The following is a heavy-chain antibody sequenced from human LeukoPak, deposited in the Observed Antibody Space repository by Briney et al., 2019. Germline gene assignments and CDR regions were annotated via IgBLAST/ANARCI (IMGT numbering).Heavy chain of an antibody. Sequence: ASVKVSCKASGYTFTSYGISWVRQAPGQGLEWMGWISAYNGNTNYAQKLQGRVTMTTDTSTSTAYMELSSLRSEDTAVYYCARMMVVVVPAAAYNWFDPWGQGTLVTVSS. CDR3: ARMMVVVVPAAAYNWFDP. CDR1: GYTFTSYG. J-gene: IGHJ5*02. D-gene: IGHD2-2*01. CDR2: ISAYNGNT. V-gene: IGHV1-18*01.